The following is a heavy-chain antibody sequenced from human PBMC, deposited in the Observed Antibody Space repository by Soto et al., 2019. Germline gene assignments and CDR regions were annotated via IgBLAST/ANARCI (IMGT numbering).Heavy chain of an antibody. Sequence: QVQLVQSGAEVKKPGSSVKVSCKASGDTFSSYAINWVRQAPGQGLEWMGGIIPMFGTANYAQKFKDRVTITVSESTSTVYMDLSSQTSEDTAVYYCARVGPAHYYDSSGYYSPLDYWGQGALVTVSS. CDR3: ARVGPAHYYDSSGYYSPLDY. J-gene: IGHJ4*02. CDR2: IIPMFGTA. CDR1: GDTFSSYA. D-gene: IGHD3-22*01. V-gene: IGHV1-69*01.